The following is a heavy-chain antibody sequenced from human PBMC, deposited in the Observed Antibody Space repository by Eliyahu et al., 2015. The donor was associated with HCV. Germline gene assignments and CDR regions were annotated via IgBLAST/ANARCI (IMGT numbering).Heavy chain of an antibody. CDR3: ARGTRDGYNVRGIFDY. V-gene: IGHV4-34*01. CDR1: GGSFSGYY. J-gene: IGHJ4*02. Sequence: QVQLQQWGAGLLKPSETLPLTCAVYGGSFSGYYWSWXRQPPGKGLEWIGEINHSGSTNYNPSLKSRVTISVDTSKNQFSLKLSSVTAADTAVYYCARGTRDGYNVRGIFDYWGQGTLVTVSS. CDR2: INHSGST. D-gene: IGHD5-24*01.